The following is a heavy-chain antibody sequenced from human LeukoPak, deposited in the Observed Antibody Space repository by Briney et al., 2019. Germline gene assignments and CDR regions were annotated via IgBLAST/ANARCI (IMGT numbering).Heavy chain of an antibody. CDR1: GFTFSSYG. D-gene: IGHD3-10*01. CDR3: AKDFATTGRYPHGSAST. CDR2: ISYDGSNK. Sequence: PGGSLRLSCAASGFTFSSYGMHWVRQAPGKGLEWVAVISYDGSNKYYADSVKGRFTISRDNSKNTLYLQMNSLRAEDTAVYYCAKDFATTGRYPHGSASTWGQGTLVTVSS. J-gene: IGHJ4*02. V-gene: IGHV3-30*18.